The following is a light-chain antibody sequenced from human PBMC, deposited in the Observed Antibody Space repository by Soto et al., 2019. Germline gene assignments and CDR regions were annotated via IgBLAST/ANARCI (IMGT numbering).Light chain of an antibody. Sequence: EIVLTQSPATLSLSPGERATLSCRASQTVDTYLAWYQQKPGQSPILLIYDVSDRATGIPARFSGSGSGTDFTLTISSLEPEDVAVYYCQHRRAWPVTFGGGTRVKIK. CDR1: QTVDTY. CDR2: DVS. V-gene: IGKV3-11*01. J-gene: IGKJ4*01. CDR3: QHRRAWPVT.